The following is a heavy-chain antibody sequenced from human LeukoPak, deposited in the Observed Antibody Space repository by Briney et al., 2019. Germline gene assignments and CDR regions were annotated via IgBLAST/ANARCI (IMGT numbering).Heavy chain of an antibody. CDR2: IYPGDSDT. D-gene: IGHD6-19*01. CDR1: GYSFTSYW. J-gene: IGHJ4*02. Sequence: GESLKISCKGSGYSFTSYWIGWGRQMPGKGLEWMGIIYPGDSDTRYSPSFQGQVNISADKSISTAYLQWSSLKASDTARYDCARPGYSSGWSQFDYWGQGTLVTVSS. CDR3: ARPGYSSGWSQFDY. V-gene: IGHV5-51*01.